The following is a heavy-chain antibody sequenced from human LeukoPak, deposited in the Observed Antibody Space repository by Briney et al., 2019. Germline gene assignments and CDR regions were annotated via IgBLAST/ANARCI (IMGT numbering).Heavy chain of an antibody. CDR1: GGSFSGYS. CDR3: ARSELSKVVHFDY. J-gene: IGHJ4*02. CDR2: INHSVST. Sequence: SETLSLTCGVYGGSFSGYSWSWLRQPPGKGLEWIGEINHSVSTNYNPSLKSRLTISIDTSTNQFFLKLSSVTAADTAVYYCARSELSKVVHFDYWGQGTLVTVSS. V-gene: IGHV4-34*01. D-gene: IGHD2-15*01.